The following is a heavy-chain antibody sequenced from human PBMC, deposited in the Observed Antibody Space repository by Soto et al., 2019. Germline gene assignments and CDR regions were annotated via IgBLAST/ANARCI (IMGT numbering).Heavy chain of an antibody. D-gene: IGHD1-1*01. J-gene: IGHJ6*02. CDR2: INHSGST. CDR3: ARGLMGLEPRKSYYYGMDV. Sequence: SETLSLTYAVYGGSFSGYYWSWIRQPPGKGLEWIGEINHSGSTNYNPSLKSRVTISVDTSKNQFSLKLSSVTAADTAVYYCARGLMGLEPRKSYYYGMDVWGQGPTVT. V-gene: IGHV4-34*01. CDR1: GGSFSGYY.